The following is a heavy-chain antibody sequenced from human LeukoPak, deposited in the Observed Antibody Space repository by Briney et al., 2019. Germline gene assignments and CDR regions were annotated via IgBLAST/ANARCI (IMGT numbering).Heavy chain of an antibody. Sequence: GGSLRLSCAASGFIVSSNYMSWVRQAPGKGLEWVSVIYNGGITYADSVKGRFTTSRDSSENTVYLQMNSLRAEDTAVYYCARDLGYSSDYWGQGTLVTVSS. V-gene: IGHV3-66*01. CDR1: GFIVSSNY. CDR3: ARDLGYSSDY. CDR2: IYNGGIT. J-gene: IGHJ4*02. D-gene: IGHD6-13*01.